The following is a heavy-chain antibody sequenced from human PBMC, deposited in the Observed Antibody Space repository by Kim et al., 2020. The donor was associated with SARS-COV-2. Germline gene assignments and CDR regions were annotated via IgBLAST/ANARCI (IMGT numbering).Heavy chain of an antibody. V-gene: IGHV3-30*18. CDR3: AKEPQVSSSWSPSYYYY. CDR1: GFTFSSYG. J-gene: IGHJ6*01. CDR2: ISYDGSNK. D-gene: IGHD6-13*01. Sequence: GGSLRLSCAASGFTFSSYGMHWVRQAPGKGLEWVAVISYDGSNKYYADSVTGRFTISRDNSKNTLYLQMNSLRAEDTAVYYCAKEPQVSSSWSPSYYYY.